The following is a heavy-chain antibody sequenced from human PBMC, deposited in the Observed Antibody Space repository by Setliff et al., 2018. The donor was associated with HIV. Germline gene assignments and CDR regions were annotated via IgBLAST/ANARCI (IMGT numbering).Heavy chain of an antibody. J-gene: IGHJ5*01. Sequence: SETLSLTCTISGGSFGVYRWSWIRQSAGRGLEWIGRIDSSGTTDYKPSLKSRVTMSTDTSRNQFFLNLNYATAADTAVYFCARRVLQDSTITSSNWFDSWGQGTLVTVSS. D-gene: IGHD2-2*01. CDR1: GGSFGVYR. CDR3: ARRVLQDSTITSSNWFDS. V-gene: IGHV4-4*07. CDR2: IDSSGTT.